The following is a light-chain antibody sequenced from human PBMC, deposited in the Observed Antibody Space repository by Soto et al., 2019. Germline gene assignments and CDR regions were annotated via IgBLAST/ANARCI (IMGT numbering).Light chain of an antibody. J-gene: IGKJ1*01. CDR3: QQSFRARS. CDR2: AAS. Sequence: DIQMTQSPASLSASVGDRVTISCRASQSISGYLNWYQQKPGKAPELLIYAASTLQTGVPSRFSGSGSGTEFTLSINSLQPEDFATYYCQQSFRARSFGQGTRAQF. CDR1: QSISGY. V-gene: IGKV1-39*01.